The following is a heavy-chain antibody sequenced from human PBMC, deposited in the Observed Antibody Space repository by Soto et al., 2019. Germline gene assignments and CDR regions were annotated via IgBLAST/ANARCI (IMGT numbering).Heavy chain of an antibody. V-gene: IGHV1-8*01. CDR3: ASYYSYGMDV. J-gene: IGHJ6*02. Sequence: QVQLVQSGAEVKKPGASVKVSCKASGYTFTSYDINWVRQTTGQGLEWMGWMNPNSGNTGYAQKFQGRVTMTRNTSLCTAYMELSSLRSEDTAVYYWASYYSYGMDVWGQGTTVTVSS. CDR1: GYTFTSYD. CDR2: MNPNSGNT.